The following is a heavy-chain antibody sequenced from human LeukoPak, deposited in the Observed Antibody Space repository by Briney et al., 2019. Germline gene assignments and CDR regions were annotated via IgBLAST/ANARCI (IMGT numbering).Heavy chain of an antibody. CDR3: AKGRAKATVTAGDH. D-gene: IGHD4-17*01. V-gene: IGHV3-23*01. CDR2: ISGSAGST. J-gene: IGHJ4*02. CDR1: GFTFSSYA. Sequence: PGGSLRLSCAASGFTFSSYAMSWVRRAPGKGLEWVSAISGSAGSTHYADSVKGRFTISRDNSKNTLYLQMDSLRADDTAVYYCAKGRAKATVTAGDHWGQGTLATVSS.